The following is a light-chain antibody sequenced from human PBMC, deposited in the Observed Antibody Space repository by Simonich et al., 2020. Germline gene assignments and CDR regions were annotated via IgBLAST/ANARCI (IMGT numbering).Light chain of an antibody. CDR1: SSDVGGYNY. V-gene: IGLV2-14*01. J-gene: IGLJ3*02. Sequence: LTQPPSVSGSPGQSITISCTGTSSDVGGYNYVSWYQQHPGKAPKLMMYDVSKRPSGVSNRFSGSKSGNTASLTISGLQAEDEADYYCSSYTSSSTWVFGGGTKLTVL. CDR2: DVS. CDR3: SSYTSSSTWV.